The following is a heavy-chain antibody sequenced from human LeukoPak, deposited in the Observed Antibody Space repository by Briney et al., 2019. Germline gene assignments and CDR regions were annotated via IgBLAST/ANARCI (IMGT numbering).Heavy chain of an antibody. CDR2: IYYSGST. Sequence: PSETLSLTCTVSGGSISNFYWSWIRQPPGKGLEWIGYIYYSGSTNYNPSLKSRVTISVDTSKNQFSLSLSSVTAADTAVYYCARSSGWTRFAYWGQGTLVTVSS. CDR3: ARSSGWTRFAY. J-gene: IGHJ4*02. D-gene: IGHD6-19*01. V-gene: IGHV4-59*01. CDR1: GGSISNFY.